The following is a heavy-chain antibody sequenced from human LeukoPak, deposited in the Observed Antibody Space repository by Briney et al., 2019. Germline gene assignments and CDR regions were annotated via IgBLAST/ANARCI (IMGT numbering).Heavy chain of an antibody. V-gene: IGHV4-59*01. J-gene: IGHJ4*02. CDR2: IYYSGST. D-gene: IGHD6-6*01. CDR3: ARGSSLNPYYFDY. CDR1: GGSISSYY. Sequence: PSETLSLTCTVSGGSISSYYWSWLRQPPGKGLEWIGYIYYSGSTNYNPSLKSRVTISVDTSKHQFSLKLSSVTAADTAVYYCARGSSLNPYYFDYWGQGTLVTVSS.